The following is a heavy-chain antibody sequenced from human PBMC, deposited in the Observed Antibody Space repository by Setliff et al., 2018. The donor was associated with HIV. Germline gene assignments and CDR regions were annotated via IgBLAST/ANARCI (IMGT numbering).Heavy chain of an antibody. CDR2: ISIGSGGAI. Sequence: GGSLRLSCAASGFTFRNYKFNWVRQAPGRGLEWVSSISIGSGGAIDYADSVQGRFTISRDNSKNSLYLQMNSPRAEDTGVYYCATQTGFYNSHWYDYWGQGTMVTVSS. CDR1: GFTFRNYK. CDR3: ATQTGFYNSHWYDY. V-gene: IGHV3-48*03. J-gene: IGHJ4*02. D-gene: IGHD6-13*01.